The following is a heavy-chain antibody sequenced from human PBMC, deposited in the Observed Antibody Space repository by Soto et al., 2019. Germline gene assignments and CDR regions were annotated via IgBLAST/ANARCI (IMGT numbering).Heavy chain of an antibody. Sequence: PGGSLRLSCAASEFTFSSYSMNWVRQAPGKGLEWISYISSSSSTIYYADSVRGRFTISRDNAKNSLYLQMNSPRDEDTAVYYCARDRDYCSGGSCYSGYFDYWGQGTLVTVSS. V-gene: IGHV3-48*02. CDR3: ARDRDYCSGGSCYSGYFDY. J-gene: IGHJ4*02. CDR2: ISSSSSTI. CDR1: EFTFSSYS. D-gene: IGHD2-15*01.